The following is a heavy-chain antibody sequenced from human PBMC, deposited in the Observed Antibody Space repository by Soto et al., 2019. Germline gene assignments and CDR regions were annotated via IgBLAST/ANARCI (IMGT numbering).Heavy chain of an antibody. CDR1: GFAFSTKW. J-gene: IGHJ5*02. Sequence: EVQLVESGGGLVQPGGSLRLSCAASGFAFSTKWMHWVRQGPGKGLVWVSRINIDGTTTNYADSVKGRFTFSRDNAKNMLYLQMDSLRAEDTAVYYCARIPYSDTDPCPWGQGTLVTVSS. D-gene: IGHD1-26*01. CDR3: ARIPYSDTDPCP. CDR2: INIDGTTT. V-gene: IGHV3-74*01.